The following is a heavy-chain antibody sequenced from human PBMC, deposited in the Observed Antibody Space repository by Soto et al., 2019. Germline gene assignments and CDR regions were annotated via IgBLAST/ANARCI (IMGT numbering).Heavy chain of an antibody. Sequence: QVQLVESGGGVVQPGRSLRLSCTASGFTFSNYGMHWVRQAPGKGLEWVTMTWYDGSNKYYADSVKGRFTISRDNSKNTLYLQMDSLRDGDTAVYYCARGDSAVAASFDCWGKGTLVSVSS. J-gene: IGHJ4*02. V-gene: IGHV3-33*01. CDR1: GFTFSNYG. D-gene: IGHD6-19*01. CDR3: ARGDSAVAASFDC. CDR2: TWYDGSNK.